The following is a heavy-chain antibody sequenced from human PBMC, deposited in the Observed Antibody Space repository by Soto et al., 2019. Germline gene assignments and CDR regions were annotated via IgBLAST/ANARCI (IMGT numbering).Heavy chain of an antibody. CDR1: GFTFGSYA. Sequence: GGSLRLSCAASGFTFGSYAMSWVRQAPGKGLDWVSGTSGSGGSTYYADSVRGRFTISRDNSKNTLYLQMNSLRAEDTAVYYCAKDRGSTGQFYYFDYWGQGTLVTVSS. CDR3: AKDRGSTGQFYYFDY. D-gene: IGHD1-26*01. J-gene: IGHJ4*02. V-gene: IGHV3-23*01. CDR2: TSGSGGST.